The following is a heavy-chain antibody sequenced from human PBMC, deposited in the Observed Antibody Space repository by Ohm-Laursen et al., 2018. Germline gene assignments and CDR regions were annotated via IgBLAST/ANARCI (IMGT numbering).Heavy chain of an antibody. D-gene: IGHD2-8*02. CDR2: ISGSGGST. CDR1: GFTFSSYA. V-gene: IGHV3-23*01. J-gene: IGHJ4*02. Sequence: GSLRLSCTASGFTFSSYAMSWVRQAPGKGLEWVSAISGSGGSTYYADSVKGRFTISRDNSKNTVYLQMNSLRAEDTAVYYCAKADSTGSRWYYFDYWGQGALVTVSS. CDR3: AKADSTGSRWYYFDY.